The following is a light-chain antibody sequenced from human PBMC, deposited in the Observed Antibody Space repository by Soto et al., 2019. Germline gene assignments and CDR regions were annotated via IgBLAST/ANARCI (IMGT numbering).Light chain of an antibody. CDR2: SAS. Sequence: DFVMTQSPDSLAVSLGERATVNCKSSQSVFYSSTSKNYLAWYQHKPGQPPKLLIHSASIREPGVPDRFSGGGSGTDVTLTISSLQAEDVAVYYCQQYYSVPYASGQGTQLEIK. CDR3: QQYYSVPYA. J-gene: IGKJ2*01. CDR1: QSVFYSSTSKNY. V-gene: IGKV4-1*01.